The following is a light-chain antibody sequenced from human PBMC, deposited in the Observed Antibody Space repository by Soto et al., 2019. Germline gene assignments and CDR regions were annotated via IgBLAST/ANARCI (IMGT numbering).Light chain of an antibody. CDR3: QHYGTSPWP. V-gene: IGKV3-20*01. CDR2: ETS. CDR1: QSVSSSY. J-gene: IGKJ1*01. Sequence: NVLTQSLCTLSLTPGERATLSCRASQSVSSSYLAWYQQKPGQAPRLLIYETSSRATGIPDRFSGSGSRTDFTLTICRLEPEDFALYYCQHYGTSPWPFGQGTKVDIK.